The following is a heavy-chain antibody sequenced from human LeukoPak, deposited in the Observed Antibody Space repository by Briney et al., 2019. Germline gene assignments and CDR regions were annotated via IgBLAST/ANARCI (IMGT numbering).Heavy chain of an antibody. CDR2: INPNSGGT. CDR1: GYTFTGYY. V-gene: IGHV1-2*02. J-gene: IGHJ4*02. Sequence: ASVKVSCKASGYTFTGYYMHRVRQAPGQGLEWMGWINPNSGGTNYAQKFQGRVTMTRDTSISTAYMELSRLRSDDTAVYYCATPYYGSGSYYQPFDYWGQGTLVTVSS. D-gene: IGHD3-10*01. CDR3: ATPYYGSGSYYQPFDY.